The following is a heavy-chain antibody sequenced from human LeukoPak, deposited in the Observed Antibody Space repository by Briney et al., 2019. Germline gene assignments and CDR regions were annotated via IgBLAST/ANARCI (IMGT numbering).Heavy chain of an antibody. Sequence: GGSLRLSCPASGFTFDDYAMHWVRQAPGKGLQWVSGISWNSGSIGYGDSVKGRFTISRDNAKNSLYLQMNSLRAEDTALYYCAKDIGSSYPGFRFDYWGQGTLVTVSS. V-gene: IGHV3-9*01. J-gene: IGHJ4*02. CDR2: ISWNSGSI. CDR1: GFTFDDYA. CDR3: AKDIGSSYPGFRFDY. D-gene: IGHD3-22*01.